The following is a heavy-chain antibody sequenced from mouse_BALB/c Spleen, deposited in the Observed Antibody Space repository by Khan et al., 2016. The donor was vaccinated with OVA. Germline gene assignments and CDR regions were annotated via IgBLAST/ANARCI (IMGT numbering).Heavy chain of an antibody. CDR3: KGSGYGSIAY. D-gene: IGHD2-2*01. CDR1: GYTFTSYY. V-gene: IGHV1S81*02. CDR2: INPNNGGT. J-gene: IGHJ3*01. Sequence: QIQLVQSGAELVKPGASVKLSCKASGYTFTSYYLYWVRQRPGQGLEWIGEINPNNGGTNFNEKFKSKATLTVDKSSSTAYMQLSSLTSEDSAVCYCKGSGYGSIAYWGQGTLVTVSA.